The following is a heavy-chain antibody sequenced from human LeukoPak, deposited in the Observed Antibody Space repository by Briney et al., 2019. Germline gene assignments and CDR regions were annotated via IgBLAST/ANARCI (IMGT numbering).Heavy chain of an antibody. Sequence: GGSLRLSCVASGFTFSSYWMSWVRQAPGKGLEWVANIKQDGSEKYYVDSVKGRFTISRDNAKNSLYLQMNSLRAEDTAVYYCARPESGSYDYWGQGTLVTVSS. CDR2: IKQDGSEK. CDR3: ARPESGSYDY. V-gene: IGHV3-7*01. D-gene: IGHD1-26*01. CDR1: GFTFSSYW. J-gene: IGHJ4*02.